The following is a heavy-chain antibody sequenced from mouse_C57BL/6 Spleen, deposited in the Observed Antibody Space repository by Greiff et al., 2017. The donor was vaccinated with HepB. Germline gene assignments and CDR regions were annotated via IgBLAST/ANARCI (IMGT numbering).Heavy chain of an antibody. CDR2: ISYDGSN. D-gene: IGHD1-1*01. Sequence: DVKLQESGPGLVKPSQSLSLTCSVTGYSITSGYYWNWIRQFPGNKLEWMGYISYDGSNNYNPSLKNRISITRDTSKNQFFLKLNSVTTEDTATYYCARDQAHYYGSSHWYFDVWGTGTTVTVSS. J-gene: IGHJ1*03. CDR3: ARDQAHYYGSSHWYFDV. V-gene: IGHV3-6*01. CDR1: GYSITSGYY.